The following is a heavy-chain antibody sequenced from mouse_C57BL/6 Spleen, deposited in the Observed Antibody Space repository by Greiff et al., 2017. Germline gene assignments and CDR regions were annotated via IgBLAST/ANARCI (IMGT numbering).Heavy chain of an antibody. CDR1: GYSFTGYY. J-gene: IGHJ3*01. V-gene: IGHV1-42*01. Sequence: EVQLQQSGPELVKPGASVKISCKASGYSFTGYYMNWVKQSPEKSLEWIGGINPSTGGTTYNQKFKAKATLTVDKSSSTAYMQLKSLTSEDSAVYYCRPRYYGSEAWFAYWGQGTLVTVSA. CDR3: RPRYYGSEAWFAY. CDR2: INPSTGGT. D-gene: IGHD1-1*01.